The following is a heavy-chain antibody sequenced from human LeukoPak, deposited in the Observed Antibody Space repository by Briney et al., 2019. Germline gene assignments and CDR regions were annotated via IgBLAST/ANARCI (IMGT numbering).Heavy chain of an antibody. V-gene: IGHV4-4*07. J-gene: IGHJ4*02. Sequence: PSETLSLTCSVSGASISTFHWTWFRQPAGRELEWIGLIYSSGSTLLNPSLKNRVAMSVDLTKNQLSLKLTSVTAADTAMYSCARKDGDYWGRGTLVTVSS. CDR1: GASISTFH. CDR2: IYSSGST. CDR3: ARKDGDY.